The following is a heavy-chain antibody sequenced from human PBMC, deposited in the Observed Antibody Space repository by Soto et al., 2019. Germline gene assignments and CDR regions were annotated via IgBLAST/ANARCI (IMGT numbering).Heavy chain of an antibody. V-gene: IGHV4-61*01. CDR1: GASLSSGSYY. J-gene: IGHJ4*02. CDR2: FYYTGTT. D-gene: IGHD3-22*01. CDR3: ARIYYWVKDY. Sequence: SDTLSLTCTVSGASLSSGSYYWSWIRQPPGKGLEWIGYFYYTGTTKYNPSLESRVTISADTSKNQFSLNLTSVTAADTAVYYCARIYYWVKDYWGPGTLVTVSA.